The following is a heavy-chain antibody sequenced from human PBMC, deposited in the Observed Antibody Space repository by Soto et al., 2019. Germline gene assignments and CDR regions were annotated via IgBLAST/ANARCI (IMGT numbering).Heavy chain of an antibody. CDR1: GFTFSNAW. CDR2: IKSKTDGGTT. CDR3: TTLFNPWCHKSYYDLMYF. D-gene: IGHD1-26*01. Sequence: GGSLRLSCAASGFTFSNAWMSWVRQAPGKGLEWVGRIKSKTDGGTTDYAAPVKGRFTISRDDSKNTLYLQMNSLKTEDTAVYYCTTLFNPWCHKSYYDLMYFWGQGTSDPVS. J-gene: IGHJ6*02. V-gene: IGHV3-15*01.